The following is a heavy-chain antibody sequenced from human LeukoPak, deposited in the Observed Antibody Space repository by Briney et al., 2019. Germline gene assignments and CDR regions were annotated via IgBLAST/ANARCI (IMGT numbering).Heavy chain of an antibody. Sequence: ASVKVSCKASGYTFTNYAISWVRQAPGQGLEWMGWISVYNGNTNYAQKLQGRVTMTTDTSTSTAYMELRSLRSDDTAVYYCATDNGMRDLDYWGQGTLVTVSS. V-gene: IGHV1-18*01. D-gene: IGHD2-8*01. CDR3: ATDNGMRDLDY. CDR2: ISVYNGNT. J-gene: IGHJ4*02. CDR1: GYTFTNYA.